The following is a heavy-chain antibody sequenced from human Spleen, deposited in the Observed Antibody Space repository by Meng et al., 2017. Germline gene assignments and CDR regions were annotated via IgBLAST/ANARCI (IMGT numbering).Heavy chain of an antibody. Sequence: GESLKISCVASGFTFSSYTMNWVRQAPGKGLEWVSSISSSSGSIYYADSVKGRFTISRDNAKNSLYLQMNSLRAEDTAVYYCARDPAVAGTSFVDYWGQGTLVTVSS. J-gene: IGHJ4*02. CDR2: ISSSSGSI. CDR3: ARDPAVAGTSFVDY. CDR1: GFTFSSYT. V-gene: IGHV3-21*01. D-gene: IGHD6-19*01.